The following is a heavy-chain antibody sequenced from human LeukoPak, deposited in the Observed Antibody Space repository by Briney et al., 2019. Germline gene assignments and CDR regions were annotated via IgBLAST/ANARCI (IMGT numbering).Heavy chain of an antibody. D-gene: IGHD1-7*01. CDR2: IIPIFGTA. V-gene: IGHV1-69*05. Sequence: ASVKVSCKASGGTFSSYAISWVRQAPGQGLEWMGGIIPIFGTANYAQKFQGRVTITTDESTSTAYMELGSLRSEETAVYYCASLITGPTFGVVWFAPWGQGTLVTVSS. J-gene: IGHJ5*02. CDR1: GGTFSSYA. CDR3: ASLITGPTFGVVWFAP.